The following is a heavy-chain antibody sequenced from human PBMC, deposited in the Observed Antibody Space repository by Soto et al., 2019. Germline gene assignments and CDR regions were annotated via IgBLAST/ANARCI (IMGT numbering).Heavy chain of an antibody. J-gene: IGHJ4*02. CDR3: ARPHRWVRYDFWSGYYFDY. V-gene: IGHV1-18*04. CDR2: ISAYNGNT. Sequence: QVQLVQSGAEVKKPGASVKVSCKASGYTFTSYGISWVRQAPGQGLEWMGWISAYNGNTNYAQKLQGRVTMTTDTSTSTAYMELRSLSSDDTAVYYCARPHRWVRYDFWSGYYFDYWGQGTLVTVSS. D-gene: IGHD3-3*01. CDR1: GYTFTSYG.